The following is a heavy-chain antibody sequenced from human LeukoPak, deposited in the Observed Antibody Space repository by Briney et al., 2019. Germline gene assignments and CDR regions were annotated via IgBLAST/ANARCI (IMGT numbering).Heavy chain of an antibody. CDR1: GLTFSNYD. CDR3: AKEGHYYGSGPEGTFDI. CDR2: ISYEGSNQ. D-gene: IGHD3-10*01. V-gene: IGHV3-30*18. Sequence: GGSLRLSCAASGLTFSNYDMHWVRQAPGKGLAWVASISYEGSNQYYGDSVKGRFTISRDNSKNTLYLQMNSLRAEDTAVYYCAKEGHYYGSGPEGTFDIWGQGTMVTVSS. J-gene: IGHJ3*02.